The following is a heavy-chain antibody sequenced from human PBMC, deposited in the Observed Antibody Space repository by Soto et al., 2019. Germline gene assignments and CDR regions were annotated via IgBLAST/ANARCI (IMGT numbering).Heavy chain of an antibody. CDR3: AKSLTTVTTGWFDP. CDR2: INAGNGNT. Sequence: QVQLVQSGAEVKKPGASVKVSCKASGYTFTSYAMHWVRQAPGQRLEWMGWINAGNGNTKYSQKFQGRVTITRDTSASTAYMELSSLRSEDTAVYYCAKSLTTVTTGWFDPWGQGTLVTVSS. D-gene: IGHD4-17*01. J-gene: IGHJ5*02. CDR1: GYTFTSYA. V-gene: IGHV1-3*01.